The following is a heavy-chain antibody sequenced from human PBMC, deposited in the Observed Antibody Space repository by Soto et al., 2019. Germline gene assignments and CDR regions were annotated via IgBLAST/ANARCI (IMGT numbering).Heavy chain of an antibody. CDR3: ARGEYDSSGYPFYYYYYGMDV. Sequence: ASVKVSCKASGYTFTSYAMHWVRQAPGQRLEWMGWINAGNGNTKYSQKFQGRVTITRDTSASTAYMELRSLRSEDTAVYYCARGEYDSSGYPFYYYYYGMDVWGQGTTVTVSS. CDR2: INAGNGNT. J-gene: IGHJ6*02. D-gene: IGHD3-22*01. CDR1: GYTFTSYA. V-gene: IGHV1-3*01.